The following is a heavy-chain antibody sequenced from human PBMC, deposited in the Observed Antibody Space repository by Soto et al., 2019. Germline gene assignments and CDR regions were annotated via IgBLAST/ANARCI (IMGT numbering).Heavy chain of an antibody. Sequence: EVQLVESGGGLVQPGGSLKLSCAASGFTFSGSAMHWVRQASGKGLEWVGRIRSKANSYTTEYAASVKGRFIISRDDSKNSLYLQMSSLKTEDTVVYYCTRGAEGRAPFHHWGRGTLVTVSS. V-gene: IGHV3-73*02. CDR3: TRGAEGRAPFHH. J-gene: IGHJ1*01. CDR2: IRSKANSYTT. CDR1: GFTFSGSA. D-gene: IGHD2-15*01.